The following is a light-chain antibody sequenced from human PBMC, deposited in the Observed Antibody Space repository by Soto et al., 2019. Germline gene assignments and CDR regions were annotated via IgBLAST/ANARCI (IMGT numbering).Light chain of an antibody. CDR1: SSNIGNNA. CDR2: YDD. J-gene: IGLJ3*02. CDR3: ATWDDSLNGRWV. V-gene: IGLV1-36*01. Sequence: QSVLTQPPSVSDAPRQRVTISCSGSSSNIGNNAVNWYQQLPGKAPKLLIYYDDLVPSGVSDRFSGSKSGTSASLAISGLQSEDEADYYCATWDDSLNGRWVFGGGTQLTVL.